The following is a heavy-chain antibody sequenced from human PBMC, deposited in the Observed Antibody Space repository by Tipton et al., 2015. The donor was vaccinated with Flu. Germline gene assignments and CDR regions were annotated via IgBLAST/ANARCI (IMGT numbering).Heavy chain of an antibody. CDR2: IYTTGST. D-gene: IGHD3-10*01. Sequence: LRLSCTVSGGSISSGSYYWSWIRQPAGKGLEWIGRIYTTGSTNYNPSLKSRVTISADTSKNKFSLELRSVTAADTAVYYCSRETPSTYYYYFDSWGQGTRVTVSS. CDR3: SRETPSTYYYYFDS. J-gene: IGHJ4*02. V-gene: IGHV4-61*02. CDR1: GGSISSGSYY.